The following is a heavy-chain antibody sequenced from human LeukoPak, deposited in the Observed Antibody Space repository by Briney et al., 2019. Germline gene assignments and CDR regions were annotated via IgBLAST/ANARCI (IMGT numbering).Heavy chain of an antibody. D-gene: IGHD2-15*01. CDR2: IWYDGSDK. Sequence: PGGSLRLSCAASRXTFSSYGMHWVRQAPGKGLEWVAVIWYDGSDKYYADSVKGRFTISRDNSKKTLYLQMNSLRADDTAVYYCTTAGGAFDLWGQGTMATVSS. CDR1: RXTFSSYG. CDR3: TTAGGAFDL. J-gene: IGHJ3*01. V-gene: IGHV3-33*01.